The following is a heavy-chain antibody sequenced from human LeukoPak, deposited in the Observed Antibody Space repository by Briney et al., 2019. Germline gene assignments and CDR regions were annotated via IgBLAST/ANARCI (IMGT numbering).Heavy chain of an antibody. J-gene: IGHJ4*02. D-gene: IGHD3-10*01. V-gene: IGHV3-15*01. CDR1: GFIFSNAW. CDR3: TTDLGGYYPGLGTYWGSFDY. CDR2: IKSKTDGGTP. Sequence: PGGSLRLSCAASGFIFSNAWMSWVRQAPGKGLEWVGRIKSKTDGGTPDSAAPVKGRFTISRDDSKNTLYLQMNSLKTEDTAVYYCTTDLGGYYPGLGTYWGSFDYWGQGTLVTVSS.